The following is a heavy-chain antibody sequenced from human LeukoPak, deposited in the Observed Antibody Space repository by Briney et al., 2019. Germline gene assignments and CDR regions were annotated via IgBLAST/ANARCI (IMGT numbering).Heavy chain of an antibody. V-gene: IGHV4-30-2*01. D-gene: IGHD2-2*01. CDR1: GGSISSGGYS. CDR3: ARARRYCSSTSCPAEFDP. Sequence: TLSLTCAVSGGSISSGGYSWSWIRQPPGKGLEWIGYIYHSGSTYYNPSLKSRVTISVDRSKNQFSLKLSSVTAADTAVYYCARARRYCSSTSCPAEFDPWGQGTLVTVSS. J-gene: IGHJ5*02. CDR2: IYHSGST.